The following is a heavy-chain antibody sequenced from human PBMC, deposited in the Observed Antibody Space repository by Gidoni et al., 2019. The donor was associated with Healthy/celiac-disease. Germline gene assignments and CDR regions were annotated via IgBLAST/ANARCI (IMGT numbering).Heavy chain of an antibody. CDR3: ARDGSSWRFDY. CDR1: GFTFSIYS. Sequence: EVQLVASGGGLVQPGGSLSLSCAASGFTFSIYSMNLVRQAPGKGLECVSYISSSTSTIYDADSVKGRFSITRDNAKNSLYLQLNSLRAEDTAVYYCARDGSSWRFDYWGQGTLVTVSS. CDR2: ISSSTSTI. D-gene: IGHD6-13*01. J-gene: IGHJ4*02. V-gene: IGHV3-48*01.